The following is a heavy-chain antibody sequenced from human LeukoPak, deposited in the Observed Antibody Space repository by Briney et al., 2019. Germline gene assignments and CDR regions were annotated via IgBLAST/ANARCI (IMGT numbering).Heavy chain of an antibody. V-gene: IGHV3-20*04. J-gene: IGHJ4*02. CDR1: GFAFDEHG. CDR2: ISWSGGST. Sequence: RPGGSLRLSCTASGFAFDEHGMSWVRHVPGKGLEWVSGISWSGGSTGYADPLRGRFTISRDNAKNSLYLQMDSLRAEDTALYYCARAPITSPFYFDYWGQGTLVTVSS. CDR3: ARAPITSPFYFDY. D-gene: IGHD2-2*01.